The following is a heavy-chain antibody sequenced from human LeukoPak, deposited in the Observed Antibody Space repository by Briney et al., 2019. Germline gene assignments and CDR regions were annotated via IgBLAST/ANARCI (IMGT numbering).Heavy chain of an antibody. V-gene: IGHV3-11*03. D-gene: IGHD3-10*01. Sequence: GGSLRLSCAVSGINFRANYMSWIRQAPGKGPEWVSYINNDGSYTNYVDSVKGRFTVSRDDAKNLLFLHMNSLRADDTAVYYCARAIGRGPGGHFDYWGQGTLVTVSS. CDR2: INNDGSYT. CDR1: GINFRANY. J-gene: IGHJ4*02. CDR3: ARAIGRGPGGHFDY.